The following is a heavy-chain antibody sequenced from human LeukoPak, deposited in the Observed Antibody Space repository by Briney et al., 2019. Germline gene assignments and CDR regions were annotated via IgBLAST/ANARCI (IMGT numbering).Heavy chain of an antibody. J-gene: IGHJ4*02. CDR1: GGSISSYY. CDR3: ARVTGYMIEDYFDY. CDR2: IYYSGST. D-gene: IGHD3-22*01. Sequence: NSTETLSLTCTVSGGSISSYYWSWIRQPPGKGLEWIGYIYYSGSTNCNPSLKSRVTISVDTSKNQFSLRLSSVTAADTAVYYCARVTGYMIEDYFDYWGQGTLVTVSS. V-gene: IGHV4-59*01.